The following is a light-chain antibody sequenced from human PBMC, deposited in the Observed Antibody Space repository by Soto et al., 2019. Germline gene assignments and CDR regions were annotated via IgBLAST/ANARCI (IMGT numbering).Light chain of an antibody. CDR2: QNT. CDR1: NLGDKY. V-gene: IGLV3-1*01. CDR3: QAWDTNNFV. J-gene: IGLJ1*01. Sequence: SYELTQPPSVSVSPGQTASVTCSGDNLGDKYTSWYQQKPGQSPALVIYQNTKRPSGIPERFSGSNSGNTATLTISGTQALAEADYYCQAWDTNNFVFGTGTKLTVL.